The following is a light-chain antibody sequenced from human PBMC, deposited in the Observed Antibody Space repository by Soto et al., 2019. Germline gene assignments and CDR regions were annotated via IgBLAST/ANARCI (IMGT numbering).Light chain of an antibody. V-gene: IGKV1-6*01. Sequence: AIQMTQSPSSLSASVGDRVTITCRASQGIGNDLGWYQQKPGKAPKLLIYAASDLQSGVPSRFSGSGSGTDFTLTISSLQPEDFATYYCLQDYNYPLPFGQGTKVEIK. CDR3: LQDYNYPLP. CDR1: QGIGND. J-gene: IGKJ1*01. CDR2: AAS.